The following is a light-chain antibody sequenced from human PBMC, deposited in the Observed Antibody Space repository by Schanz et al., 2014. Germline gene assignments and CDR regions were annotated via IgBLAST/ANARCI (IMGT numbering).Light chain of an antibody. CDR1: QSISSW. CDR3: QQLNSYPIT. Sequence: DIQMTQSPSTLSASVGDRVTITCRASQSISSWLAWYQQKPGKAPILLIYDASNLESGVPSRFSGSGSGTDFTLTISCLQSEDFATYYCQQLNSYPITFGQGTRLEIK. J-gene: IGKJ5*01. CDR2: DAS. V-gene: IGKV1-5*01.